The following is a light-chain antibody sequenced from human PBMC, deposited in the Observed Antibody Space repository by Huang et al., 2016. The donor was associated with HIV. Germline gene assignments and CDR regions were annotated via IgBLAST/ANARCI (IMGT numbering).Light chain of an antibody. V-gene: IGKV2D-29*01. J-gene: IGKJ1*01. CDR1: QRLLHSDGKTY. CDR3: MQSKQLPRT. Sequence: DIVMTQTPLSLSVTPGQPASISCKSSQRLLHSDGKTYWYWFLQKPGQPPQLLIYEVSDRFSGVPGSFNGSGAGSDFTLKISRVEAEDLGVYYCMQSKQLPRTCGQGTKVEIK. CDR2: EVS.